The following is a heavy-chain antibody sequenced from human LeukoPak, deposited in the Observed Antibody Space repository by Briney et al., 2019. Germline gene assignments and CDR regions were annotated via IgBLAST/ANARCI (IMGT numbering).Heavy chain of an antibody. CDR2: ISYDGSNK. CDR3: AKDDPITIFGVVILGYGMDV. Sequence: PGGSLRLSCAASRFTFSSYGMHWVRQAPGKGLEWVAVISYDGSNKYYADSVKGRFTISRDNSKNTLYLQMNSLRAEDTAVYYCAKDDPITIFGVVILGYGMDVWGQGTTVTVSS. D-gene: IGHD3-3*01. J-gene: IGHJ6*02. CDR1: RFTFSSYG. V-gene: IGHV3-30*18.